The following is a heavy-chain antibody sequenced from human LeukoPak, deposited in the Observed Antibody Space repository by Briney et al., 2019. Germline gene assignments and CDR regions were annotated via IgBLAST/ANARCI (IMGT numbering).Heavy chain of an antibody. V-gene: IGHV3-53*01. D-gene: IGHD3-9*01. CDR3: ARVIVTGYYDAFDI. CDR1: GFTVSSNH. CDR2: IYSGGST. Sequence: GGSLRLSCAASGFTVSSNHMSWVRQAPGKGLEWVSVIYSGGSTYYEDSVKGRFTISRDNSKNTLYLQMNSLRAEDTAVYYCARVIVTGYYDAFDIWGQGTMVTVSS. J-gene: IGHJ3*02.